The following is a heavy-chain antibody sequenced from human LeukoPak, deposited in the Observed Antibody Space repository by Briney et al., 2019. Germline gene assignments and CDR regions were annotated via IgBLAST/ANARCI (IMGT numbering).Heavy chain of an antibody. V-gene: IGHV3-66*01. CDR3: ARDLTNYFDY. CDR1: RFTVGSNY. CDR2: IYIGGNT. Sequence: GRSLRLSCAASRFTVGSNYMSWVRQAPGKGLEWVSIIYIGGNTYYADSVKGRFSISRDNAKNSLYLQMNSLRAEDTAVYYCARDLTNYFDYWGQGTLVTVSS. D-gene: IGHD1-14*01. J-gene: IGHJ4*02.